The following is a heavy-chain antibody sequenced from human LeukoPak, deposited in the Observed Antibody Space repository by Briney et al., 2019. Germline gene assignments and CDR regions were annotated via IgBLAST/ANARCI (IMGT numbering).Heavy chain of an antibody. CDR2: ISYDGSNK. CDR3: AKDRWSDTHPHGPEPDY. Sequence: PGRSLRLSCAASGFTFSSYGMHWVRQAPGKGLEWVAVISYDGSNKYYADSVKGRFTISRDNAKNSLYLQMNSLRAEGTALYYCAKDRWSDTHPHGPEPDYWGQGTLVTVSS. J-gene: IGHJ4*02. V-gene: IGHV3-30*18. D-gene: IGHD3-3*01. CDR1: GFTFSSYG.